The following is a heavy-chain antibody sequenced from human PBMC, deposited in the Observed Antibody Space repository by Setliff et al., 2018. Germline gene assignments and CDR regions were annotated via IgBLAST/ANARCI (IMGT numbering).Heavy chain of an antibody. CDR2: IYPGDSDT. CDR1: GYSFTSYW. V-gene: IGHV5-51*01. Sequence: GESLKISCKGSGYSFTSYWIGWVRQMPGKGLEWMGIIYPGDSDTRYSPSFQGQVTISADKSISTAYLQWSSLKASDTAIYYCARHGASESYYKWLDPWGQGTLVTVSS. D-gene: IGHD3-10*01. CDR3: ARHGASESYYKWLDP. J-gene: IGHJ5*02.